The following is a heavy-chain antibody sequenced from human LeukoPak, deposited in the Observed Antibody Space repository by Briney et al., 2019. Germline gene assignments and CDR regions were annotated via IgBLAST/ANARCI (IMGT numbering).Heavy chain of an antibody. Sequence: GGSLRLPCAASGFPFSSYSMTWVRQAPGKGLEWVSIINNSGDDIFYAASVKSRFTISRDNSKNTLYLQMNSLRAEDTALYYCAKGLVPAALRYYGLDVWGQGTTVTVSS. V-gene: IGHV3-23*01. CDR1: GFPFSSYS. J-gene: IGHJ6*02. D-gene: IGHD2-2*01. CDR2: INNSGDDI. CDR3: AKGLVPAALRYYGLDV.